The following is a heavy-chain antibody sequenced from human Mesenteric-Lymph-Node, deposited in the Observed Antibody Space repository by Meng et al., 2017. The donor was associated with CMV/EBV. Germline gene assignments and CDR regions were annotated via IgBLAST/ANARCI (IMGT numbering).Heavy chain of an antibody. V-gene: IGHV3-66*02. CDR3: AAKMHGDYAFEY. Sequence: GESLKISCAASGLTISNNYMNWVRQAPGKGLEWVSIIYSGGTTYYADSVKGRFTISRDSSKNTLYLQMNNLRAEDTAVYFCAAKMHGDYAFEYWGQGSLVTVSS. CDR2: IYSGGTT. D-gene: IGHD4-17*01. J-gene: IGHJ4*02. CDR1: GLTISNNY.